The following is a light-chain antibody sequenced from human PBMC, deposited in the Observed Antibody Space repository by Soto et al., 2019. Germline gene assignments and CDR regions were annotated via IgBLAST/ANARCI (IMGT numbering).Light chain of an antibody. J-gene: IGLJ3*02. CDR2: EGS. CDR1: SSDVGSYKF. CDR3: CSYAGSSTLV. V-gene: IGLV2-23*01. Sequence: QSVLTQPASVSGSPGQSITISCTGTSSDVGSYKFVSWYQQHPGKAPKLMIYEGSKRPSGVSSRFSGSKSGNTASLTISGVQGGDGGDYHCCSYAGSSTLVFGGGTKVTVL.